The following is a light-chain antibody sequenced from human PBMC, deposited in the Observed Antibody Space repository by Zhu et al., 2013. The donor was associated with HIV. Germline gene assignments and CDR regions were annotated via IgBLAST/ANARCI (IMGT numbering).Light chain of an antibody. CDR2: EVT. J-gene: IGLJ1*01. Sequence: QSALTQPASVSGSPGQSITISCTGTNSDVGSYDLVSWYQQHPGKAPKLLIYEVTKRPSGVSDRFSGSKSGKTASLTISGLQAEDEADYYCCSYAGDSTYVFGTGTTVTVL. V-gene: IGLV2-23*02. CDR1: NSDVGSYDL. CDR3: CSYAGDSTYV.